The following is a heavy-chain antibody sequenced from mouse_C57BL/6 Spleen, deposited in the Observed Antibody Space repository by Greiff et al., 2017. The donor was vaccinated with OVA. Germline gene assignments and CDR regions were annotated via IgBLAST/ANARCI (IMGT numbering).Heavy chain of an antibody. Sequence: EVQVVESGGGLVKPGGSLKLSCAASGFTFSSYAMSWVRQTPEKRLEWVATISDGGSYTYYPDNVKGRFTISRDNAKNNLYLQMSHLKSEDTAMYYCAREGDYYGSSDWFAYWGQGTLVTVSA. J-gene: IGHJ3*01. CDR3: AREGDYYGSSDWFAY. V-gene: IGHV5-4*01. CDR1: GFTFSSYA. D-gene: IGHD1-1*01. CDR2: ISDGGSYT.